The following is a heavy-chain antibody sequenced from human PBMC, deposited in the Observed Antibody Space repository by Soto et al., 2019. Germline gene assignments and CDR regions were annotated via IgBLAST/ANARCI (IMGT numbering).Heavy chain of an antibody. Sequence: GGSLRLSCAASGFTFSSYGMHWVRQAPGKGLEWVAVIWYDGSNKYYADSVKGRFTISRDNSKNTLYLQMNSLRAEDTAVYYCARRSGDYETEDAFDIWGQGTMVTVSS. CDR2: IWYDGSNK. J-gene: IGHJ3*02. D-gene: IGHD4-17*01. V-gene: IGHV3-33*01. CDR1: GFTFSSYG. CDR3: ARRSGDYETEDAFDI.